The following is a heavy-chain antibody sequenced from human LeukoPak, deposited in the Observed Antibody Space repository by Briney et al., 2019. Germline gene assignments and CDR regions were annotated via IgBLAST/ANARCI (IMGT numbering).Heavy chain of an antibody. V-gene: IGHV4-38-2*02. Sequence: SETLSLTCTVSGYSISSGYYWGWIRQPPGKGLEWIGSIYHSGSTYYNPSLKSRVTISVDTSKNQFSLKLSSVTAADTAVYYCARDLAVAGNHYYYMDVWGKGTTVTVSS. CDR3: ARDLAVAGNHYYYMDV. CDR1: GYSISSGYY. CDR2: IYHSGST. D-gene: IGHD6-19*01. J-gene: IGHJ6*03.